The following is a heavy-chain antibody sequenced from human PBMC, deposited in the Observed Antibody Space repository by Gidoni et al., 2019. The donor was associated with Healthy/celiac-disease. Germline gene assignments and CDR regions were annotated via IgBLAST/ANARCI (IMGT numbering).Heavy chain of an antibody. CDR3: AREATIYYYYMDV. CDR1: GFTFSSYG. Sequence: QVQLVESGGGVALPGSSSRLSCPASGFTFSSYGMHWVRQAPGKGLEWVAVIWYDGSNKYYADSVKGRFTISRDNSKNTLYLQMSSLRAEDTAVYYCAREATIYYYYMDVWGKGTTVTVSS. J-gene: IGHJ6*03. CDR2: IWYDGSNK. D-gene: IGHD1-1*01. V-gene: IGHV3-33*01.